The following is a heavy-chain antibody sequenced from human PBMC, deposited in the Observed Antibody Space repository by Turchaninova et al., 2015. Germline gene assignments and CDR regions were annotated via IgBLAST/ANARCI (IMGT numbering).Heavy chain of an antibody. J-gene: IGHJ4*02. CDR1: GFTFSSYG. CDR3: AKTARVTASPDY. CDR2: ISYDGSNK. D-gene: IGHD5-18*01. Sequence: VGSWGGVVQPGRSLRLSCAASGFTFSSYGMHWVRQAPGKGLEWVAVISYDGSNKYYADSVKGRFTSSRDNSKNTLYLQMNSLRAEDTAVYYCAKTARVTASPDYWGQGTLVTVSS. V-gene: IGHV3-30*18.